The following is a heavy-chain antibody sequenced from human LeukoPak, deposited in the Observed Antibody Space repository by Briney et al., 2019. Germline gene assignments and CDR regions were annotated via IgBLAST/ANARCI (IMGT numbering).Heavy chain of an antibody. CDR2: IKHSGST. J-gene: IGHJ4*02. Sequence: SETLSLTCAVCGGSFSGYYWSWIRQPPGKGLEWIGEIKHSGSTNYNPSLKSRVTISVDTSKNQFSLKLSSVTAADTAVYYCATDVIAARIFDHWGQGTLVTVSS. CDR3: ATDVIAARIFDH. CDR1: GGSFSGYY. D-gene: IGHD6-6*01. V-gene: IGHV4-34*01.